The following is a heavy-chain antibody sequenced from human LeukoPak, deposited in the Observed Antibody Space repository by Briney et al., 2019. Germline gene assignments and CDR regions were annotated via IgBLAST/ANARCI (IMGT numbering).Heavy chain of an antibody. CDR3: AILRAGTRDY. D-gene: IGHD1-14*01. Sequence: SETLSLTCAVYGGSFSGYYWSWIRQPPGKGLEWIGEINHSGSTNYNPSLKRRVTISVDTSKNQFSLKLSYVTAADTAVYYCAILRAGTRDYWGQGTLVTVSS. J-gene: IGHJ4*02. V-gene: IGHV4-34*01. CDR2: INHSGST. CDR1: GGSFSGYY.